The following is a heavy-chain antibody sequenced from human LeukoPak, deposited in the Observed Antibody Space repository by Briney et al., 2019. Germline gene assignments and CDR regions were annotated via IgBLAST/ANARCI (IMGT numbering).Heavy chain of an antibody. CDR2: IYYSGST. D-gene: IGHD6-19*01. Sequence: PSETLSLTCAVSGGSVSGYYWSWIRQPPGKGLEWIAYIYYSGSTNYNPSLKSRVTISVDTSENQFSLKLTSVTAADTAVYYCAREGYSSGWNDYWGQGTLVTVSS. CDR1: GGSVSGYY. J-gene: IGHJ4*02. CDR3: AREGYSSGWNDY. V-gene: IGHV4-59*02.